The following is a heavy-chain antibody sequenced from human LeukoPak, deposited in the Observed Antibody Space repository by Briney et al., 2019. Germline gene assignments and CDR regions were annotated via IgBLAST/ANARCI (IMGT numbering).Heavy chain of an antibody. CDR2: INGGGGST. V-gene: IGHV3-23*01. J-gene: IGHJ4*02. CDR3: AKAPGGIVGY. Sequence: GGSLRLSCAAAGFTFSSSAMSWVRQAPGKGLEWVSAINGGGGSTYYADSVKGRFTISRDNSKNTLYLQMNSLRAEDTAVYYCAKAPGGIVGYWGQGTLVTVSS. CDR1: GFTFSSSA. D-gene: IGHD3-16*01.